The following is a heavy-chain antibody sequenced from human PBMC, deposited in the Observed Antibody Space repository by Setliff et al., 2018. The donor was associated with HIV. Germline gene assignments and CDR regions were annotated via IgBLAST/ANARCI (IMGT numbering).Heavy chain of an antibody. J-gene: IGHJ3*02. CDR3: AREGITMVRVVEVAFDI. CDR2: IYYSGNP. D-gene: IGHD3-10*01. Sequence: PSETLSLTCTVSGGSISSGYYYWSWIRQHPGKGLEWTGYIYYSGNPFYNPSLRSRVTISVDTSKNQFSLKLSSVTAADTAVYYCAREGITMVRVVEVAFDIWGQGTMVTVSS. CDR1: GGSISSGYYY. V-gene: IGHV4-31*03.